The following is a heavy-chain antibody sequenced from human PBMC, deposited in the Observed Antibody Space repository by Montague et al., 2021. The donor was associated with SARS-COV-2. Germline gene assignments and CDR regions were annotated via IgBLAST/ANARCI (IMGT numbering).Heavy chain of an antibody. V-gene: IGHV4-61*02. Sequence: TLSLTCTVSGGSISSGFYYWIWIRQPAGKGLEWIGRIYTSGSTNYNPSLKSPITISVDTSKNQFSLKRSSVTAADASVYSCAREGRTTDYDILSGYYYYYSMDVWGKGTTVTVSS. CDR3: AREGRTTDYDILSGYYYYYSMDV. CDR2: IYTSGST. CDR1: GGSISSGFYY. J-gene: IGHJ6*03. D-gene: IGHD3-9*01.